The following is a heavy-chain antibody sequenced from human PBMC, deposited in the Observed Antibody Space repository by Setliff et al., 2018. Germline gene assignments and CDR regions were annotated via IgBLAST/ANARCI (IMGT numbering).Heavy chain of an antibody. CDR2: LIPMFGTP. CDR1: GDSFSNYA. V-gene: IGHV1-69*05. CDR3: VREGVDSRSSTDYRYYMDV. J-gene: IGHJ6*03. Sequence: GASVKVSCKASGDSFSNYAISWVRQAPGQGLEWMGGLIPMFGTPGYAQKFQDRVTITTDESTSTAYMELNSLTSEDTAVYYCVREGVDSRSSTDYRYYMDVWGKGTTVTVSS. D-gene: IGHD3-22*01.